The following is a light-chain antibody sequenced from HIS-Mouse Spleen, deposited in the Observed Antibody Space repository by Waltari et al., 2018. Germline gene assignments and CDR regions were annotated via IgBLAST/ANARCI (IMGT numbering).Light chain of an antibody. Sequence: QSALTQPASVSGSPGQSITIPCTGTSSHLGGYNYVSWYQQHPGKAPKLMIYEVSNRPSGVSNRFSGSKSGNTASLTISGLQAEDEADYYCSSYTSSSTLVFGGGTKLTVL. CDR1: SSHLGGYNY. V-gene: IGLV2-14*01. CDR3: SSYTSSSTLV. CDR2: EVS. J-gene: IGLJ3*02.